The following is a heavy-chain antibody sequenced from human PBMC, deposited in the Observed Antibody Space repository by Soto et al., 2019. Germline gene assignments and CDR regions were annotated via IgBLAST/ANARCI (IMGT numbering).Heavy chain of an antibody. V-gene: IGHV1-2*02. Sequence: GASVKVSCKASGYTFTGYYMHWVRQAPGQGLEWMGWINPNSGGTNYAQKFQGRVTMTRDTSISTAYMELSRLRSDDTAVYYCARVSARDSSSWYYGFDPWGQGTLVTGSS. CDR2: INPNSGGT. CDR3: ARVSARDSSSWYYGFDP. D-gene: IGHD6-13*01. CDR1: GYTFTGYY. J-gene: IGHJ5*02.